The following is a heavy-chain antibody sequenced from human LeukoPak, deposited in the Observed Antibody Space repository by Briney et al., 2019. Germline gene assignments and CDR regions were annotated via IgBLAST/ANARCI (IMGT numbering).Heavy chain of an antibody. D-gene: IGHD3/OR15-3a*01. CDR1: GGSISSGGYS. V-gene: IGHV4-30-4*07. CDR3: ARQTGSGLFILP. CDR2: FYFTGST. Sequence: SETPSLTCAVSGGSISSGGYSWSWIRQPPGKGLEWIGYFYFTGSTYYNPSLKSRIAISLDPSKNQFSLKLSSVPAADTAVYYCARQTGSGLFILPGGQGTLVTVSS. J-gene: IGHJ4*02.